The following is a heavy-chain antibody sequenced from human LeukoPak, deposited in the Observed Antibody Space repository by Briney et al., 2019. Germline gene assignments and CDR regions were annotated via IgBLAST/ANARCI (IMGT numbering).Heavy chain of an antibody. CDR3: VRDGDDYNFDY. J-gene: IGHJ4*02. D-gene: IGHD5-24*01. Sequence: GGSLRLSCAASGFSISSFWMHWVRQAPGKGLVWVSRVNGEGGYRNYAGSAKGRFTIFRDNARNTLYLQMHSLRAEDTAVYYCVRDGDDYNFDYWGQGSLVTVSS. CDR1: GFSISSFW. V-gene: IGHV3-74*01. CDR2: VNGEGGYR.